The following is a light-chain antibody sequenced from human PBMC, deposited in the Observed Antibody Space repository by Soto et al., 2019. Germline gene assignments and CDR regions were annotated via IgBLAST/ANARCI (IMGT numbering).Light chain of an antibody. V-gene: IGKV3-20*01. J-gene: IGKJ1*01. Sequence: EYVLTQSPGTLSLSQGERATLSGRASQNFGSTYLAWYKQKRGQAPRFLIYGASSRATGIPDRFSGSGSGTDFTLTVSRLEPEDFAVDDCQPYGSPGTFCPGTKVDIK. CDR3: QPYGSPGT. CDR2: GAS. CDR1: QNFGSTY.